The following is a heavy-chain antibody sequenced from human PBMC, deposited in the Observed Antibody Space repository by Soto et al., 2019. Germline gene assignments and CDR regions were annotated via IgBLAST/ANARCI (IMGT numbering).Heavy chain of an antibody. CDR3: ARHSDGYDFYYYYYMEV. CDR2: IYYSGST. J-gene: IGHJ6*03. CDR1: CGSISSGDYY. V-gene: IGHV4-39*01. D-gene: IGHD5-12*01. Sequence: SDTLSLTFNVSCGSISSGDYYWIFIRHPPWKGLEWIGSIYYSGSTYYNPSLKSRVTISVDTSKNQFSLKLSSVTAADTAVYYCARHSDGYDFYYYYYMEVWGKGTTVTVSS.